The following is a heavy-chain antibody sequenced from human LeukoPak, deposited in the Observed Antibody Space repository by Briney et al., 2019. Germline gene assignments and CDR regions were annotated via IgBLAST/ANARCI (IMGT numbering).Heavy chain of an antibody. CDR1: GFTFSSYE. Sequence: GGSLRLSCAASGFTFSSYEMNWVRQAPGKGLEWVSYISNSGSTIYYADSVKGRFTISRDNAKNSLYLQMNSLRAEDTSVYYCARRAMGLQGSVFDYWGQGTLVTVSS. CDR2: ISNSGSTI. CDR3: ARRAMGLQGSVFDY. D-gene: IGHD2-15*01. V-gene: IGHV3-48*03. J-gene: IGHJ4*02.